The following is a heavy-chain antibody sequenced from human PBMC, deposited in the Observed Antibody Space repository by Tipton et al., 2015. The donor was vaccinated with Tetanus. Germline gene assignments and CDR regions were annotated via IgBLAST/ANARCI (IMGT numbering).Heavy chain of an antibody. CDR3: ARHLPTRLVFDY. CDR2: IYYSGST. J-gene: IGHJ4*02. D-gene: IGHD6-19*01. Sequence: TLSLTCTISGDSLSTSGSYWGWIRQPPGKGLEWIGIIYYSGSTYYNPSLKSRVTISVDTSKNQFSLKLSSVTAADTAVYYCARHLPTRLVFDYWGQGTLVTVSS. V-gene: IGHV4-39*01. CDR1: GDSLSTSGSY.